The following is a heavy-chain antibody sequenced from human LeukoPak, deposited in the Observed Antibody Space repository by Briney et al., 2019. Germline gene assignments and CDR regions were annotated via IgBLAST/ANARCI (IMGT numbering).Heavy chain of an antibody. CDR1: GFTFSSYA. V-gene: IGHV3-30*18. CDR3: AKAQDGDYVDY. D-gene: IGHD4-17*01. J-gene: IGHJ4*02. Sequence: GGSLRLSCAASGFTFSSYAMSWVRQAPSKGLEWVAVISYDGSNKYSADSVKGRFTISRDNSKNTLYLQMNSLRAEDTAVYYCAKAQDGDYVDYWGQGTLVTVSS. CDR2: ISYDGSNK.